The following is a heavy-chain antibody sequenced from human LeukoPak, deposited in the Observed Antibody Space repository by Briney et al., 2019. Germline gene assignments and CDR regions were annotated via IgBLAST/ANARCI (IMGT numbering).Heavy chain of an antibody. CDR1: GFTFSSYA. V-gene: IGHV3-23*01. CDR2: ISGSGGGT. D-gene: IGHD3-22*01. J-gene: IGHJ4*02. CDR3: AKVADDTSGYGHFDY. Sequence: GGSLRLSCAASGFTFSSYAMTWVRQAPGKGLEWVSAISGSGGGTYYADSVKGRFTISRDNPKNTLYLQMNSLRAEDTAVYYCAKVADDTSGYGHFDYWSQGTLVTVSS.